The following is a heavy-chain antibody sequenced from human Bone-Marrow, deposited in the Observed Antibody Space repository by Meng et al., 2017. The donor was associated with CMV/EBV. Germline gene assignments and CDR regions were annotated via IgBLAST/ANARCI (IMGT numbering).Heavy chain of an antibody. Sequence: AASGLTLSDYYMSWIRQAPGKGLEWVSYISSSGSTIYYADSVKGRFTISRDNAKNSLYLQMNSLRAEDTAVYYCARKPLRGSSGYYYWGQGTLVTVSS. V-gene: IGHV3-11*01. D-gene: IGHD3-22*01. J-gene: IGHJ4*02. CDR1: GLTLSDYY. CDR2: ISSSGSTI. CDR3: ARKPLRGSSGYYY.